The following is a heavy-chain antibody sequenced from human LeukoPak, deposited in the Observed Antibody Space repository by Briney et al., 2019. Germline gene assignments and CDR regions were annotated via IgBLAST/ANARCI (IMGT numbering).Heavy chain of an antibody. D-gene: IGHD4-23*01. CDR3: ARGWLAASTALTPYNY. CDR2: XXPIFGTP. Sequence: ASVKVSCKASGGTFSSHAINRVRQAPGQGLEWXXXXXPIFGTPKXAXXXXXRLTITAVXSMTTTYMELSSLRADDTAVYYCARGWLAASTALTPYNYWGQGTLVTVSS. CDR1: GGTFSSHA. J-gene: IGHJ4*02. V-gene: IGHV1-69*13.